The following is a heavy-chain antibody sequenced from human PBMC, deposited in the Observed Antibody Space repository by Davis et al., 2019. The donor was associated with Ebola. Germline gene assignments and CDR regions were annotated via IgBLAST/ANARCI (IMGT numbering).Heavy chain of an antibody. V-gene: IGHV4-39*01. Sequence: MPSETLSLTCTVSGASISSSPYYWGWIRQPPGKRLEWIGTLYHSGITFYDPTTYYNPSLKSRVTISVATSRNHFSLNLTSVTAADTAVYYCARHLGRITSGAFEHWGLGTLVTVSS. CDR1: GASISSSPYY. J-gene: IGHJ4*02. CDR3: ARHLGRITSGAFEH. CDR2: LYHSGITFYDPTT. D-gene: IGHD1-14*01.